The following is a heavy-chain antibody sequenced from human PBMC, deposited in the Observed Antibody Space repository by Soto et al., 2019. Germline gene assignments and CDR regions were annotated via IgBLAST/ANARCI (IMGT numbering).Heavy chain of an antibody. V-gene: IGHV3-9*01. J-gene: IGHJ6*02. D-gene: IGHD3-9*01. Sequence: GGSLRLSCAACGFSFHEYSMHWVRQAPGKGLEWVSGISYDSGAIGYADSVEGRFTISRDNTRNSLFLQLDSLRSDGTAFYYCANDYHENHGFDPWGQGTTVTVSS. CDR2: ISYDSGAI. CDR1: GFSFHEYS. CDR3: ANDYHENHGFDP.